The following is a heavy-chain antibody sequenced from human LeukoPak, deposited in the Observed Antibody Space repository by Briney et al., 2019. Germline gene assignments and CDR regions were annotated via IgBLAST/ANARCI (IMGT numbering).Heavy chain of an antibody. CDR3: ARVSRGYDYNYYYGMDV. CDR1: GFTFSSCA. V-gene: IGHV3-30*04. Sequence: GGSLRLSCAASGFTFSSCAMQWVRQAPGKGLEWVAVISYDGSNKYYADSVKGRFTISRDNSKNTLYLQMNSLRAEDTAVYYCARVSRGYDYNYYYGMDVWGKGTTVTVSS. J-gene: IGHJ6*04. CDR2: ISYDGSNK. D-gene: IGHD5-12*01.